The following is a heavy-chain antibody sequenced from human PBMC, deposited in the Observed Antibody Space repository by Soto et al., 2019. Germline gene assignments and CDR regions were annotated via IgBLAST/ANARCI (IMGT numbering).Heavy chain of an antibody. V-gene: IGHV1-69*01. CDR1: GGTFSSNA. J-gene: IGHJ4*02. CDR2: IIPTFGTA. Sequence: QVQLVQSGAEVKKPGSSVRVSCEASGGTFSSNAISWVRQAPGQGLEWMGAIIPTFGTANYAQNFQGRVTITADESTRTAYMELSSLRFEDTAVYYCARDAPSTPSVYWGQGTLVTVSS. CDR3: ARDAPSTPSVY.